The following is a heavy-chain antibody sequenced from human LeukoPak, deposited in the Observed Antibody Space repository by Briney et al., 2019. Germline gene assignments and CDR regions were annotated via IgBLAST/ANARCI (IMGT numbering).Heavy chain of an antibody. D-gene: IGHD1-26*01. J-gene: IGHJ6*02. CDR2: ISFNGGNK. V-gene: IGHV3-30*03. CDR3: ARELGATTVFYFYGMDV. Sequence: GGSLRLSCAASGFIFSSYSMHWVRQAPGKGLEWVAVISFNGGNKYYADSVQGRFTISRDNSKNTLYLQMNSLRAEDTAVYYCARELGATTVFYFYGMDVWGQGTTVTVSS. CDR1: GFIFSSYS.